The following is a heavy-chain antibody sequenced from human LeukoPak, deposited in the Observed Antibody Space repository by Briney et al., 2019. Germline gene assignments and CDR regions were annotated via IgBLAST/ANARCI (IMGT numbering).Heavy chain of an antibody. D-gene: IGHD2-2*01. CDR1: GFNVNGHY. CDR3: AKDRNIVVVPARSTDWFDP. CDR2: ISGSGGST. V-gene: IGHV3-23*01. Sequence: PGGSLRLSCVASGFNVNGHYLTWVRQGPGKGLEWVSAISGSGGSTYFADSVKGRFTISRDNSKNTLYLQMNSLRAEDTAVYYCAKDRNIVVVPARSTDWFDPWGQGTLVTVSS. J-gene: IGHJ5*02.